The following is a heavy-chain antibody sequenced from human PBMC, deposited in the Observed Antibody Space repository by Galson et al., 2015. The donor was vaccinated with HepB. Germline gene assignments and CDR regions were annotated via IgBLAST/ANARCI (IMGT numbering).Heavy chain of an antibody. J-gene: IGHJ6*02. V-gene: IGHV3-66*02. D-gene: IGHD1/OR15-1a*01. CDR1: GFTVSNNY. CDR2: IYSDGTT. Sequence: SLRLSCAASGFTVSNNYMIWVRQAPGKGLEWVSVIYSDGTTKYADSVKGRFTISRDTSKNTLFLQMNSLRAEDTAVYYCARLGTDFYYGMDVWGQGTTVTVSS. CDR3: ARLGTDFYYGMDV.